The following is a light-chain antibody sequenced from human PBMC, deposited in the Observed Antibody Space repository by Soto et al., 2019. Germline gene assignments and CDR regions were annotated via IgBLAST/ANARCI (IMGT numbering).Light chain of an antibody. CDR1: SSDVGDYIF. CDR3: DSFASGAYV. V-gene: IGLV2-8*01. Sequence: SAVTQPLSASGTPGPSVTITCTGNSSDVGDYIFVSWYKQNPGKASKLVIYDVNRRPSGVPDRFSGSKSGNTASLTVVGLQAEDEAADCGDSFASGAYVVGTCTKGTV. J-gene: IGLJ1*01. CDR2: DVN.